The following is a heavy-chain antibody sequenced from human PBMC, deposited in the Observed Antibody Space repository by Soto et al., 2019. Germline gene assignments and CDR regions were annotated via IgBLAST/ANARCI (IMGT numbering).Heavy chain of an antibody. J-gene: IGHJ3*02. CDR1: GGSISNYN. Sequence: PSETLSLTCTVSGGSISNYNWNWIRQSAGKGLEWIGRIYSSGRTNYNPSLKSRVTMSVDTSKNQISLRLSSVTAADTAMYYCARERTYQLSDDDALDIWGLGTMVT. CDR3: ARERTYQLSDDDALDI. V-gene: IGHV4-4*07. D-gene: IGHD2-2*01. CDR2: IYSSGRT.